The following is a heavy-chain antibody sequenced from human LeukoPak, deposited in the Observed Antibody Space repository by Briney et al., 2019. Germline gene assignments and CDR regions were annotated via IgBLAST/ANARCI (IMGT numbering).Heavy chain of an antibody. CDR2: IYYSGST. CDR1: GGSISSGGYY. CDR3: ARGGPHDCIDY. Sequence: SETLSLTCTVSGGSISSGGYYWSWIRQPPGKGLEWIGSIYYSGSTYFNPSLKSRVTISVDTSKNQFSLKLSSVTAADTAVYYCARGGPHDCIDYWGQGTLVTVSS. J-gene: IGHJ4*02. V-gene: IGHV4-39*01. D-gene: IGHD2-21*02.